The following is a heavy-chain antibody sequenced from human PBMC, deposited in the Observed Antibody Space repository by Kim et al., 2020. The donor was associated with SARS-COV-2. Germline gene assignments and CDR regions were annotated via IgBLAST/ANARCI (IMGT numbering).Heavy chain of an antibody. D-gene: IGHD3-16*01. J-gene: IGHJ6*02. Sequence: GGSLRLSCAVSGFTVSSNYMNWVRQAPGKGLEWVSVIYRSGSTYYADSVRGRFTVSRHNSENTLYLQMNSLREEDTAVYYCARAYIMMTSGGVYASDYGMGVWGQGTKVTVSS. CDR3: ARAYIMMTSGGVYASDYGMGV. V-gene: IGHV3-53*04. CDR2: IYRSGST. CDR1: GFTVSSNY.